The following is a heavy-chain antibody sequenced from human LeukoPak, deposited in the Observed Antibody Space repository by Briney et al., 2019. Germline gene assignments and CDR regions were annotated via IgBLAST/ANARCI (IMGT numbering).Heavy chain of an antibody. J-gene: IGHJ4*02. Sequence: GGSLRLSCAASGFTFSSYAMSWVRQAPGKGLEWVSAISGRDDSTYYADSVKGRFTFSRDNSKNTLYLQMNSLRAEDTAVYYCAKVMGAAPGPFDYWGQGTLVTVSS. CDR2: ISGRDDST. V-gene: IGHV3-23*01. CDR1: GFTFSSYA. D-gene: IGHD1-26*01. CDR3: AKVMGAAPGPFDY.